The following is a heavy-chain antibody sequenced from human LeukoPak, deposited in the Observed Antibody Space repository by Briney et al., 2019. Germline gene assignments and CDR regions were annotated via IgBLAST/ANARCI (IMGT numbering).Heavy chain of an antibody. CDR3: ARGGDYDAFDI. V-gene: IGHV3-13*01. Sequence: GGSLRLSCAASGFTFSSYDMHWVRQATGKGLEWVSAIGTAGDTYYPGSVKGRFTISGENAKNSLHLQMNSLRAGDTAVYYCARGGDYDAFDIWGQGTMVTVSS. D-gene: IGHD4-17*01. CDR1: GFTFSSYD. J-gene: IGHJ3*02. CDR2: IGTAGDT.